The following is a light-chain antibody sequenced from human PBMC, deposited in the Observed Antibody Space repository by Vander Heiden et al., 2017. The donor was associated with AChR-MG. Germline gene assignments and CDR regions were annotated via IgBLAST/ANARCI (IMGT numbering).Light chain of an antibody. V-gene: IGKV1-5*03. CDR2: KAS. Sequence: DIQMTQSPSTLSASVGDRVIITCRASQSIGSWLAWYQQKLGKAPKLLIYKASSLESGVPSRFSGSGSGIEFTLTISSLQPDDFATYYCQQYNSYPWTFGQGTKVEIK. CDR1: QSIGSW. J-gene: IGKJ1*01. CDR3: QQYNSYPWT.